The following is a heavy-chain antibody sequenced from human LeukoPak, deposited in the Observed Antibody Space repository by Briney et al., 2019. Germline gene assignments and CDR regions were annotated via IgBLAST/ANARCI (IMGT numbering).Heavy chain of an antibody. CDR2: ISSSSSYI. CDR1: GFTFSSYS. Sequence: GGSLRPSCAASGFTFSSYSMNWVRQAPGKGLEWVSSISSSSSYIYYADSVKGRFAISRDNAKNSLYLQMNSLRAEDTAVYYCARDYILLWFGELLSETDAFDIWGQGTMVTVSS. CDR3: ARDYILLWFGELLSETDAFDI. V-gene: IGHV3-21*01. D-gene: IGHD3-10*01. J-gene: IGHJ3*02.